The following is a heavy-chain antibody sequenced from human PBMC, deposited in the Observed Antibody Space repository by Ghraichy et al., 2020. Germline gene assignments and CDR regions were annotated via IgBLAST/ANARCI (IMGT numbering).Heavy chain of an antibody. CDR3: AKDRGKVLWFGDRRLFDY. V-gene: IGHV3-23*01. Sequence: GGSLRLSCAASGFTFSSYAMSWVRQAPGKGLEWVSAISGSGGSTYYADSVKGRFTISRDNSKNTLYLQMNSLRAEDTAVYYCAKDRGKVLWFGDRRLFDYWGQGTLVTVSS. CDR2: ISGSGGST. CDR1: GFTFSSYA. J-gene: IGHJ4*02. D-gene: IGHD3-10*01.